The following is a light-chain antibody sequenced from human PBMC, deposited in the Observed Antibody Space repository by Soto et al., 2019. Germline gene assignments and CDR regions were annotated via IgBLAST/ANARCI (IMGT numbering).Light chain of an antibody. CDR3: QQRSNWPRLT. J-gene: IGKJ4*01. CDR1: QSVSSN. Sequence: EIVMTQSPATLSVSPGERAILSCRATQSVSSNLAWYQQKPGQAPRLLIYDASNRATGIPARFSGSASGTDFTLTIRRLEPDDFAVYYCQQRSNWPRLTFGGGTKVDIK. V-gene: IGKV3-11*01. CDR2: DAS.